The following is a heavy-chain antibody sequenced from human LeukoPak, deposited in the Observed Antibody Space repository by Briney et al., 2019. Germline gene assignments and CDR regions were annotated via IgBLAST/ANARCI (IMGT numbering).Heavy chain of an antibody. CDR1: GGSIISSSYY. D-gene: IGHD4-17*01. V-gene: IGHV4-39*01. J-gene: IGHJ4*02. CDR3: ARRLAVYGDFFDY. CDR2: IYYSGST. Sequence: SETLSLTCTVSGGSIISSSYYWGWIRQPPGKGLEWFGSIYYSGSTYYNPSLKSRVTISVDTSKNQFSLKLSSVTAADTAVYYCARRLAVYGDFFDYWGQGTLVTVSS.